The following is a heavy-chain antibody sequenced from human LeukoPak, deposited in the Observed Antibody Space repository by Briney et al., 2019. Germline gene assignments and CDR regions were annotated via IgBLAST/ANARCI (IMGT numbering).Heavy chain of an antibody. CDR1: GYTFTGYY. CDR2: INPNSGGT. Sequence: ASVKVSCKASGYTFTGYYMHWVRQAPGQGLEWMGWINPNSGGTNYAQKLQGWVTMTRDTSISTAYMELSRLRPDDTAVYYCARETERSPDYYDSSGYYSEVHDAFDIWGQGTMVTVSS. D-gene: IGHD3-22*01. V-gene: IGHV1-2*04. J-gene: IGHJ3*02. CDR3: ARETERSPDYYDSSGYYSEVHDAFDI.